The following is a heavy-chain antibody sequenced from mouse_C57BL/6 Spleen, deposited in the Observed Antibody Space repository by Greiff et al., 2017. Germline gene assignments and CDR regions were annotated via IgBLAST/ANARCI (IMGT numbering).Heavy chain of an antibody. J-gene: IGHJ4*01. D-gene: IGHD1-1*01. CDR2: IYPRSGNT. CDR1: GYTFTSYG. Sequence: QVQLQQSGAELARPGASVKLSCKASGYTFTSYGISWVKQRTGQGLEWIGEIYPRSGNTYYNEKFKGKATLTADKSSSTAYMELRSLTSEDSAVYFCASGGSSYAMDDWGQGTSVTVSS. CDR3: ASGGSSYAMDD. V-gene: IGHV1-81*01.